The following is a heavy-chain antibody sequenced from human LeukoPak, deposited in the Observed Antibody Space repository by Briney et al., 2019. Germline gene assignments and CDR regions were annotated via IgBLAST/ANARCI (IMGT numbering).Heavy chain of an antibody. Sequence: ASVKVSCKASGYTFTSYAIHWVRQAPGQRLEWMGWISAGNGNTKYSQNLQGRVTFISNTSATTAFMELSSLRSEDAAVYYCARDSGSGNNDYWGQGTLVTVSS. V-gene: IGHV1-3*01. CDR3: ARDSGSGNNDY. CDR1: GYTFTSYA. J-gene: IGHJ4*02. D-gene: IGHD1-26*01. CDR2: ISAGNGNT.